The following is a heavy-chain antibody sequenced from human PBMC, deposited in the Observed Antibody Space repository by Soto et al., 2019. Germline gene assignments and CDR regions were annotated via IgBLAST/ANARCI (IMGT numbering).Heavy chain of an antibody. Sequence: PSETLSLTCTVSGGSVSSGSYYWTWILQPPGKGLEWIGYMYYSGSTNDNPALKSRVTISLDTSNNQFSLRLSSVTAADTAVYSCARTFCSTTSRQAHGMDVWGQGTTVTVSS. D-gene: IGHD2-2*01. CDR3: ARTFCSTTSRQAHGMDV. V-gene: IGHV4-61*01. J-gene: IGHJ6*02. CDR1: GGSVSSGSYY. CDR2: MYYSGST.